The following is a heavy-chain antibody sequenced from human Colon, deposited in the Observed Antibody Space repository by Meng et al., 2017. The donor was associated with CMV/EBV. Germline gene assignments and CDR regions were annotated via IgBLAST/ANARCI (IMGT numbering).Heavy chain of an antibody. J-gene: IGHJ4*02. CDR3: ARGVIAVGQRHYFAH. Sequence: GWSLRLSCTASGFNFRSSAMSWVRQAPGKGLEWVSGISGGGTSTYYADSVKGRFTISRDTPNNTLFLQLNSLRAEDTAVYYCARGVIAVGQRHYFAHWGQGTLVTVSS. CDR1: GFNFRSSA. CDR2: ISGGGTST. D-gene: IGHD6-19*01. V-gene: IGHV3-23*01.